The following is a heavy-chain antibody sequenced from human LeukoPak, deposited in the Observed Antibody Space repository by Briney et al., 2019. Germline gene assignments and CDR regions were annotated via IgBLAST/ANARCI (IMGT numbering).Heavy chain of an antibody. J-gene: IGHJ4*02. Sequence: AASVKVSCKASGFTFTTSAMQWVRQARGQRLEWIGWIVVGSGNTNYEQKFQERVTITRDMSTSTAYMELSSLRSEDTAVYYYAADNQRITVWGQGTLVTVSS. CDR3: AADNQRITV. CDR2: IVVGSGNT. V-gene: IGHV1-58*02. D-gene: IGHD5-24*01. CDR1: GFTFTTSA.